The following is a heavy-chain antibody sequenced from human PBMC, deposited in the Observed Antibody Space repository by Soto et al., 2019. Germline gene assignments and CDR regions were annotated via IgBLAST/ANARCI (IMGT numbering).Heavy chain of an antibody. V-gene: IGHV3-33*08. CDR1: GFTFSSHG. D-gene: IGHD6-19*01. CDR2: IRNDESNK. J-gene: IGHJ4*02. Sequence: PGGSLRLSCEASGFTFSSHGMHWVRQAPGKGLEWVAVIRNDESNKKYGDSVKGRFTVSRDNAKNSLSLQMNRLRAEDTAVYYCARDMPRDGSYVNWGQGTLVTVSS. CDR3: ARDMPRDGSYVN.